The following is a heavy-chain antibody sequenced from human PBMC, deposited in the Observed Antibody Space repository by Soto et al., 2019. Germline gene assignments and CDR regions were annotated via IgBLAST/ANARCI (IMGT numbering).Heavy chain of an antibody. CDR3: AKVSRGIGVVPAARK. J-gene: IGHJ4*02. D-gene: IGHD2-2*01. CDR2: SSGSGGRT. CDR1: GHTFHNYA. Sequence: EVQLLESGGGLEQPGGSLRLSCVGSGHTFHNYAMTWVRQAPGKGLEWVSGSSGSGGRTYYADSVRGRFTISRDDSKNTHYLQMNSLIAEDKAVYYCAKVSRGIGVVPAARKWGQGTRFTVSS. V-gene: IGHV3-23*01.